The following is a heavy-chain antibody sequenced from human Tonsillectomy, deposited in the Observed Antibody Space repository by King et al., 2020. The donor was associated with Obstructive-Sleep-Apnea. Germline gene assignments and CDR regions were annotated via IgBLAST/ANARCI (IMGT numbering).Heavy chain of an antibody. D-gene: IGHD6-19*01. CDR1: GFTFSNYA. J-gene: IGHJ4*02. V-gene: IGHV3-30*04. Sequence: VQLVESGGGVVQPGRSLRLSCAASGFTFSNYAMHWVRQAPGEGLEWVAVISYDGGNKYYADSVKGRFTISRDNSKNTLYLQMNSLIAEDTAVYYCAYIAVAGTAFDYWGQGTLVTVSS. CDR3: AYIAVAGTAFDY. CDR2: ISYDGGNK.